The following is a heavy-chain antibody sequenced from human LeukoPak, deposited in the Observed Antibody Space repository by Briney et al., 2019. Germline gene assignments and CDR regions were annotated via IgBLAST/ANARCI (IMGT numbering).Heavy chain of an antibody. CDR3: AREALLLERYGMDV. V-gene: IGHV1-2*02. CDR2: INPNSGGT. J-gene: IGHJ6*02. Sequence: ASVKVSCKASGYTFTGYYMHWVRQASGQGLEWMGWINPNSGGTNYAQKFQGRVTMTRDTSISTAYMELSRLRSDDTAVYYCAREALLLERYGMDVWGQGTTVTVSS. CDR1: GYTFTGYY.